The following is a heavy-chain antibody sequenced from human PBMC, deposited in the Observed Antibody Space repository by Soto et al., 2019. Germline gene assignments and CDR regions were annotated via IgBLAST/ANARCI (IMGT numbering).Heavy chain of an antibody. V-gene: IGHV5-51*01. CDR3: ARLRDSSGWPPLMDV. Sequence: PGESLKISCKGSGYSFTSYWIGWVRQMPGKGLEWMGIIYPGDSDTGYSPSFQGQVTISADKSISTAYLQWSSLKASDTAMYYCARLRDSSGWPPLMDVWGQGTTVTVS. CDR2: IYPGDSDT. D-gene: IGHD6-19*01. CDR1: GYSFTSYW. J-gene: IGHJ6*02.